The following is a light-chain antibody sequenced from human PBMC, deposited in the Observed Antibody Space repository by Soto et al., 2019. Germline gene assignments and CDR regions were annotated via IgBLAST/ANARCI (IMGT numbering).Light chain of an antibody. CDR1: QTVSSS. CDR2: EAS. V-gene: IGKV3-11*01. CDR3: QQYDNWPPRIT. Sequence: EIVLTQSPATLSLSPGERATLSCRASQTVSSSLAWYQQKPGQAPRLLIYEASNRATGIPARFSGSGSETDFTLTISSLQSEDFGIYYCQQYDNWPPRITFGQGTRLEIK. J-gene: IGKJ5*01.